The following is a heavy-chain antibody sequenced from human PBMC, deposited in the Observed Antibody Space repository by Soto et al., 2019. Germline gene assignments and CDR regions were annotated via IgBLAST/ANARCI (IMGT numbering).Heavy chain of an antibody. CDR2: ISAYNGNT. V-gene: IGHV1-18*01. CDR3: ARLEGVLRYFDWSPVGAFDI. CDR1: GYTFTSYG. Sequence: QVQLVQSGAEVKKPGASVKVSCKASGYTFTSYGISWVRQAPGQGLEGMGWISAYNGNTNYAQKLQGRVTMTTDTSTSTDCMELRSLRSDDTAVYYCARLEGVLRYFDWSPVGAFDIWGQGTMVTVSS. D-gene: IGHD3-9*01. J-gene: IGHJ3*02.